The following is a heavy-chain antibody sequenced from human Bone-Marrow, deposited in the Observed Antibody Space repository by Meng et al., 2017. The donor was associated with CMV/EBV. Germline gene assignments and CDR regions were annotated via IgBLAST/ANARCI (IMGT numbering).Heavy chain of an antibody. CDR3: ARISSSDYDFWGGYYIGAYYYYGMDV. CDR1: VGSISSSSYF. J-gene: IGHJ6*02. V-gene: IGHV4-39*01. CDR2: IYYSGST. Sequence: SETLWLTCTVSVGSISSSSYFWVSIRQPPVKELEWIRSIYYSGSTYYNPSLKSRVTISVDTSKNQFSLKLSSVTAEDTAVYYWARISSSDYDFWGGYYIGAYYYYGMDVWGQGTTVTVSS. D-gene: IGHD3-3*01.